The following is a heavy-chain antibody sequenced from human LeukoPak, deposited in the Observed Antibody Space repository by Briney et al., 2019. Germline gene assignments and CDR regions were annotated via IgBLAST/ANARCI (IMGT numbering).Heavy chain of an antibody. CDR1: GGSIITTNW. J-gene: IGHJ4*02. Sequence: SETLSLTCGVSGGSIITTNWWSWVRQPPGKGLEWIGEVHLNGATNYNPSLESRVSMFIDKSKNQLSLKLSSVTAADTATYYCTRESGAFSPFGFWGQGTLVTVSS. CDR2: VHLNGAT. CDR3: TRESGAFSPFGF. V-gene: IGHV4-4*02. D-gene: IGHD1-26*01.